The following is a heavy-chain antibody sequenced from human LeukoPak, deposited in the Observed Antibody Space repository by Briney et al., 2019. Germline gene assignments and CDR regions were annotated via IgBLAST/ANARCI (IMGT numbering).Heavy chain of an antibody. CDR2: ISGSGDST. D-gene: IGHD3-22*01. V-gene: IGHV3-23*01. CDR3: ARETYSYDSSGYYYPSGFDY. J-gene: IGHJ4*02. CDR1: GFTFSSYA. Sequence: GGSLRLSCAASGFTFSSYAMNWVRQAPGKGLEWVSGISGSGDSTYSADSVKGRFTISRDNAKNSLYLQMNSLRAEDTAVYYCARETYSYDSSGYYYPSGFDYWGQGTLVTVSS.